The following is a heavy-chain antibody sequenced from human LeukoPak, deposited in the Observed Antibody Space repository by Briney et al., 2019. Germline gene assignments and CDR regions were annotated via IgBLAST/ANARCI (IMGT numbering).Heavy chain of an antibody. CDR3: TRDLLGSGSYYDVGVFDM. CDR2: ISGSGGST. Sequence: GGSLRLSCAASGFTFSSYAMSWVRQAPGKGLEWVSAISGSGGSTYYADSVKGRFTISRDNAKNSLFLQMNSLRAEDTAVYFCTRDLLGSGSYYDVGVFDMWGQGTMVTVSS. J-gene: IGHJ3*02. D-gene: IGHD3-10*01. V-gene: IGHV3-23*01. CDR1: GFTFSSYA.